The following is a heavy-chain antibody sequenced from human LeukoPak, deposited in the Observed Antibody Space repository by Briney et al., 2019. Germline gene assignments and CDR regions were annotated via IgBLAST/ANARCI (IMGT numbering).Heavy chain of an antibody. CDR3: AKDLPSLY. J-gene: IGHJ4*02. Sequence: PGGSLRLSCAASGFTFSSYSMNWVRQAPGKGLEWVSFISSSRSYIYYADSVKGRFTISRDNAKNSLYLQMNSLRAEDTAVYYCAKDLPSLYWGQGTLVTVSS. V-gene: IGHV3-21*04. CDR2: ISSSRSYI. CDR1: GFTFSSYS.